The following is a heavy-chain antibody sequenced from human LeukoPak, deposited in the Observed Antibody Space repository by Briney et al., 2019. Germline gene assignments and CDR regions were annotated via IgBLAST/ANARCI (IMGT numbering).Heavy chain of an antibody. Sequence: SGTLSLTCAVSGGSISSSNWWSWVRQPPGKGLEWIGEIYHSGSTNYNPSLKSRVTISVDKSKNQFSLKLSSVTAADTAVYYCARQSVLRYFDWLSRGIDYWGQGTLVTVSS. CDR3: ARQSVLRYFDWLSRGIDY. J-gene: IGHJ4*02. CDR1: GGSISSSNW. CDR2: IYHSGST. D-gene: IGHD3-9*01. V-gene: IGHV4-4*02.